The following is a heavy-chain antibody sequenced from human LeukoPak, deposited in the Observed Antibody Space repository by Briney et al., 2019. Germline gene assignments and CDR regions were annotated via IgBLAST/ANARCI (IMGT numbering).Heavy chain of an antibody. J-gene: IGHJ4*02. D-gene: IGHD3-22*01. Sequence: ASVKVSCKASGYTFTSYGISWVRQAPGQGLEWMGWISAYNGNTNYAQKLQGRVTMTTDTSTSTAYMELRSLRSDDTAVYYCARQYYYDSRGYPEGDYWGQGTLVTVSS. CDR1: GYTFTSYG. V-gene: IGHV1-18*01. CDR3: ARQYYYDSRGYPEGDY. CDR2: ISAYNGNT.